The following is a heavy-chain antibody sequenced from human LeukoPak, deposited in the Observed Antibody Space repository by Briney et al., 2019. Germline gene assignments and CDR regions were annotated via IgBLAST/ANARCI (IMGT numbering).Heavy chain of an antibody. J-gene: IGHJ4*02. Sequence: PSETLSLTCTVFGGSISSYYWSWIRQPPGKGLEWIGYIYYSGSTNYNPSLKSRVTISVDTSKNQFSLKLSSVTAADTAVYYCARWSGGDFDYWGQGTLVTVSS. CDR1: GGSISSYY. D-gene: IGHD1-26*01. V-gene: IGHV4-59*01. CDR2: IYYSGST. CDR3: ARWSGGDFDY.